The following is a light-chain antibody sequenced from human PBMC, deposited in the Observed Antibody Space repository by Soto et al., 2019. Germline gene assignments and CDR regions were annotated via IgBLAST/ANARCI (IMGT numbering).Light chain of an antibody. J-gene: IGKJ1*01. CDR3: HQSYSAPWT. CDR2: AAS. V-gene: IGKV1-39*01. CDR1: QSISSY. Sequence: DIQVTQSPSSLSASVGDRVTITCRASQSISSYLNWYRQKPGRAPNLLIYAASKLQSGVPSRFSGSGSGTDFTLTIISLQPGDFAIYYCHQSYSAPWTFGQGTKVEIK.